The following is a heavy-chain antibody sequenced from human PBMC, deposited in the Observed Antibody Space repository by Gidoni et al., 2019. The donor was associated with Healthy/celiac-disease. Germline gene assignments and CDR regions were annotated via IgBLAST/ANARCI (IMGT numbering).Heavy chain of an antibody. D-gene: IGHD3-3*01. V-gene: IGHV3-23*01. CDR3: ACSFLEREDYYYYGMDV. CDR2: ISGSGGST. Sequence: EVQLLESGGGLVQPGGSLRLSCAASGFTFSSYAMSWVRQAPGKGLEWVSAISGSGGSTYYADSVKGRFTISRDNSKNTLYLRMNSLRAEDTAVYYCACSFLEREDYYYYGMDVWGQGTTVTVSS. CDR1: GFTFSSYA. J-gene: IGHJ6*02.